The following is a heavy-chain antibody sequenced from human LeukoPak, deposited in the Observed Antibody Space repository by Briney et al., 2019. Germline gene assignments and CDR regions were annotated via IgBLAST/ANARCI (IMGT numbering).Heavy chain of an antibody. Sequence: PGGSLGLSCAASGFTFSTYGMHWVRQAPGKGLEWVSVIYSGGSTYYADSVKGRFTISRDNSKNTLYLQMNSLRAEDTAVYYCAGSSGSYPHYYYYYGMDVWGQGTRVTVSS. D-gene: IGHD1-26*01. CDR3: AGSSGSYPHYYYYYGMDV. CDR1: GFTFSTYG. CDR2: IYSGGST. V-gene: IGHV3-NL1*01. J-gene: IGHJ6*02.